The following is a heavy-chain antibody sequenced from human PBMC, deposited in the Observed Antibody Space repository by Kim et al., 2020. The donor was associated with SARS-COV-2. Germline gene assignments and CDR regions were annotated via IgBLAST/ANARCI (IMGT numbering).Heavy chain of an antibody. CDR1: GGSVTSGHNY. V-gene: IGHV4-30-4*01. Sequence: SETLSLTCSVSGGSVTSGHNYWSWIRQAPGRGLEWIGYISYRGHTYYNPSLKSLPSISVDPSRNQFSLILNSVTAADTAVYFCVRERHSYDTSGFDFYFDSWGQGTLVTVSS. CDR3: VRERHSYDTSGFDFYFDS. CDR2: ISYRGHT. J-gene: IGHJ4*02. D-gene: IGHD3-22*01.